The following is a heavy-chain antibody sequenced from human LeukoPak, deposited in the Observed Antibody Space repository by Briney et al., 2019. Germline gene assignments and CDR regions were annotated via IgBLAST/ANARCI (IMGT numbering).Heavy chain of an antibody. CDR3: ARDSTIFGVGYIGGGFDY. Sequence: GASVKVSCKASGYTFTGYYMHWVRQAPGQGLEWMGWINPNSGGTNYAQKFQGRVTMTRDTSISTAYMELSRLRSDDTAVYYCARDSTIFGVGYIGGGFDYWGQGTLVTVSS. D-gene: IGHD3-3*01. CDR2: INPNSGGT. V-gene: IGHV1-2*02. J-gene: IGHJ4*02. CDR1: GYTFTGYY.